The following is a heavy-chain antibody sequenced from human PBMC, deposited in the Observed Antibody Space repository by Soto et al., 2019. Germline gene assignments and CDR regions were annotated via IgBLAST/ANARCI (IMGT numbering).Heavy chain of an antibody. V-gene: IGHV4-59*01. D-gene: IGHD3-16*02. J-gene: IGHJ5*02. CDR2: IYYSGTT. CDR3: ARDHSYYDYIWGSYRGGNWFDP. Sequence: SESLSLTCTVSGGSISCYYWSWIRQPPGKGLEWIGYIYYSGTTNYNPSLKSRVTILVDTSKNQFSLKLSSVTAADTAVYYCARDHSYYDYIWGSYRGGNWFDPWGQGSLVTVSS. CDR1: GGSISCYY.